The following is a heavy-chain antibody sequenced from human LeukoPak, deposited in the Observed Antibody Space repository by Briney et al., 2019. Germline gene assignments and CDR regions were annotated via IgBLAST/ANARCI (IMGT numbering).Heavy chain of an antibody. Sequence: SETLSLTCAVYGGSFSGYYWSWIRQPPGKGLEWIGYIYYSGSTNYNPSLKSRVTISVDTSKNQFSLKLSSVTAADTAVYYCARSSGPYNWFDPWGQGTLVTVSS. CDR3: ARSSGPYNWFDP. V-gene: IGHV4-59*01. CDR2: IYYSGST. J-gene: IGHJ5*02. CDR1: GGSFSGYY. D-gene: IGHD6-19*01.